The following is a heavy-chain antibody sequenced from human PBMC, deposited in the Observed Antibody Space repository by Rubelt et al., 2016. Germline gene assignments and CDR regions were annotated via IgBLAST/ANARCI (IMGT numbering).Heavy chain of an antibody. CDR1: GYTFTSYG. CDR3: ARCRRAGGAVAGTWDY. Sequence: QVQLVQSGAEVKKPGASVKVSCKASGYTFTSYGISWVRQAPGRGLEWMGWISAYNGNTNYAQKLHGRVTMTTATSTSTAYMELRSLRADDTAVYYCARCRRAGGAVAGTWDYWGQGTLVTVSS. J-gene: IGHJ4*02. V-gene: IGHV1-18*01. CDR2: ISAYNGNT. D-gene: IGHD6-19*01.